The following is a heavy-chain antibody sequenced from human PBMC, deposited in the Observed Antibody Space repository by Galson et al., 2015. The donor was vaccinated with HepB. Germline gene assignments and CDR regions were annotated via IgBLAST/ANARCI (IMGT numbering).Heavy chain of an antibody. CDR1: GFTFSSYS. V-gene: IGHV3-48*04. Sequence: SLRLSCAASGFTFSSYSMNWVRQAPGKGLEWVSYISSSSSTIYYADSVKGRFTISRDNARNSLYLQMNSLRAEDTAVYYCKIGLANDAFDIWGQGTMVTVSS. D-gene: IGHD2/OR15-2a*01. CDR3: KIGLANDAFDI. J-gene: IGHJ3*02. CDR2: ISSSSSTI.